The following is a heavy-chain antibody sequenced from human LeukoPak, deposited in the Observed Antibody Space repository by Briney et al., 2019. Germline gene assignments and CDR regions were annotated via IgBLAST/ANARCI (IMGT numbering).Heavy chain of an antibody. CDR2: ISYDGSNK. CDR3: ARDSPPNYYGSGSSLLEGYMDV. Sequence: GGSLRLSCAASGFTFSSYGMHWVRQAPGKGLEWVAVISYDGSNKYYADSVKGRFTISRDNAKNSLYLQMNSLRAEDTAVYYCARDSPPNYYGSGSSLLEGYMDVWGKGTTVTISS. V-gene: IGHV3-30*03. CDR1: GFTFSSYG. D-gene: IGHD3-10*01. J-gene: IGHJ6*03.